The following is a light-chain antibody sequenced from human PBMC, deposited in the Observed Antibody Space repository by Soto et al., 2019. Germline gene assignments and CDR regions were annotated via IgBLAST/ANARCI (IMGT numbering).Light chain of an antibody. CDR1: SSGVGGYNY. J-gene: IGLJ1*01. CDR3: SSYKSSSTYV. V-gene: IGLV2-14*01. CDR2: DVS. Sequence: QSALTQPASVSGSPGQSITISCTGTSSGVGGYNYVSWYQQHPGKAPKLMIYDVSNRPSGVSNRFSGSKSGNTASLTISGLQAEDEADYYCSSYKSSSTYVFGTGTKVTVL.